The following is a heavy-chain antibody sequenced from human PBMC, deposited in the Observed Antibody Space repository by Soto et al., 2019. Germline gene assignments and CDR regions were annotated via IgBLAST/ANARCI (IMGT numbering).Heavy chain of an antibody. V-gene: IGHV4-59*12. CDR3: ARLGYCSSTSCYDLYNWFDP. CDR2: IYYSGST. D-gene: IGHD2-2*01. J-gene: IGHJ5*02. Sequence: SSETLSLTCTVSGGSISSYYWSWIRQPPGKGLEWIGYIYYSGSTNYNPSLKSRVTISVDTSKNQFSLKLSSVTAADTAVYYCARLGYCSSTSCYDLYNWFDPWGQGTLVTVSS. CDR1: GGSISSYY.